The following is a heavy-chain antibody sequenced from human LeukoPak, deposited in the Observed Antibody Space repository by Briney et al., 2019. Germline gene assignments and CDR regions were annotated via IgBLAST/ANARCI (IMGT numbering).Heavy chain of an antibody. Sequence: GGSLRLSCATSKFQFNAYIMNWVCQAPGRGLEWVSSISTSGGYIYYADSVRGRFTISRDSAKNSVYLQMSSLRAEDTAVYYCARFPRDAAVYCSGGNCAPSPNYLDDWGQGTLVTVSS. CDR2: ISTSGGYI. J-gene: IGHJ4*02. V-gene: IGHV3-21*04. CDR3: ARFPRDAAVYCSGGNCAPSPNYLDD. CDR1: KFQFNAYI. D-gene: IGHD2-15*01.